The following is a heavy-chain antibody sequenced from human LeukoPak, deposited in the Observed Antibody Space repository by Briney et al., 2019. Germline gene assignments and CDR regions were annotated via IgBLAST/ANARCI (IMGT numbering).Heavy chain of an antibody. J-gene: IGHJ4*02. Sequence: PGGSLRLSCAASGFTFSSYAMHWVRQAPGKGLEWVAVISYDGSNKYYADSVKGRFTIYRDNSKNTLYLQMNSLRAEDTAVYYCASTSKSPGIAVAGMFDYWGQGTLVTVSS. CDR2: ISYDGSNK. D-gene: IGHD6-19*01. CDR1: GFTFSSYA. CDR3: ASTSKSPGIAVAGMFDY. V-gene: IGHV3-30*04.